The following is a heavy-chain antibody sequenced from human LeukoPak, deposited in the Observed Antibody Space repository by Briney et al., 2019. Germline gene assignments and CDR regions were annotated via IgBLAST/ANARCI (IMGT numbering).Heavy chain of an antibody. CDR1: GFTVSSHY. CDR2: IYSDGNT. CDR3: ARDPYYAESGDP. J-gene: IGHJ5*02. V-gene: IGHV3-53*01. D-gene: IGHD3-3*01. Sequence: GGSLRLSCAASGFTVSSHYMTWVRQAPGKGLEYVSIIYSDGNTHYADSVKGRFTLSRDNSKNTLYLQMNSLRPEDTAVYYCARDPYYAESGDPWGQGTLVTVSS.